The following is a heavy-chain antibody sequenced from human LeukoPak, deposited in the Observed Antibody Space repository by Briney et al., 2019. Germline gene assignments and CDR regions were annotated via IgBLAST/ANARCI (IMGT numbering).Heavy chain of an antibody. J-gene: IGHJ4*02. D-gene: IGHD1-1*01. CDR1: GGSISTYY. CDR2: IYTSEST. CDR3: ARRRTTGTTGYFDY. Sequence: SETLSLTCTVSGGSISTYYWSWIRQPPGKGLEWIGYIYTSESTNYNPSLKSRVTTSVDTSKNQFSLILSSVTAADTAFYYCARRRTTGTTGYFDYWGRGILVTVSS. V-gene: IGHV4-4*09.